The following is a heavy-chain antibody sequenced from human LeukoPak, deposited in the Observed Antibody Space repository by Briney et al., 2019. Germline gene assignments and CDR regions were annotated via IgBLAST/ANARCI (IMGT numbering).Heavy chain of an antibody. CDR3: TKGVSGTYFGLDV. D-gene: IGHD3-10*01. V-gene: IGHV5-51*01. J-gene: IGHJ6*02. CDR2: IYPGDSDT. Sequence: GESLKISCMGSGYSFTNYWIAWVRQMPGKGLEWMGIIYPGDSDTTYSPSFEGQVTVSADKSISTAYLQGSSLKASDTAVYYCTKGVSGTYFGLDVWGQGTTVTVSS. CDR1: GYSFTNYW.